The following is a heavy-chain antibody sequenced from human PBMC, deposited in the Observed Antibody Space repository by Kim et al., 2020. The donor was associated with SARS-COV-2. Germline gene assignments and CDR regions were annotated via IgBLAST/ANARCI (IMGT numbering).Heavy chain of an antibody. V-gene: IGHV1-3*01. J-gene: IGHJ4*02. Sequence: ASVKVSCKASGYTFTTFALYWVRRAPGQRLEWMGWVNGGNGNTRYSQKFQGRVSITRDTSATTAYLELSGLISEDTAVYYCAREAVVGSFDYWGQGSLVTVSS. CDR1: GYTFTTFA. CDR2: VNGGNGNT. D-gene: IGHD6-19*01. CDR3: AREAVVGSFDY.